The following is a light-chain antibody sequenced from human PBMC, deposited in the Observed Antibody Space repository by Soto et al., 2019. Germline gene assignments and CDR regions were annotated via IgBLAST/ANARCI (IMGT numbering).Light chain of an antibody. CDR3: QQYNGWPIT. Sequence: EVVMTQSPATLSLSPGERATLSCRASQSVGSLGSWCQQKPGHPPRLLLYRVSTRATDIAARCTSSGSGTEFILTISSLQTEDFAIYYCQQYNGWPITFGPGTRLEIK. V-gene: IGKV3-15*01. J-gene: IGKJ5*01. CDR1: QSVGSL. CDR2: RVS.